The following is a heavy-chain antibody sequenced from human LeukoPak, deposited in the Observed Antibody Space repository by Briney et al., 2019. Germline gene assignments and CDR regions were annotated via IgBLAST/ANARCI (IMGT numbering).Heavy chain of an antibody. D-gene: IGHD2-21*01. CDR3: ARAKWGRDADIVVVAPRRWLDP. Sequence: SQTLSLTCTVSGGSISSGGCYWSWIRHHPGKGLEWIGYIYYSGTNYYSPSIKSRVTISVDTSKNQFSLKLSSVTAADTAVYYCARAKWGRDADIVVVAPRRWLDPWGQGTLVTVSS. V-gene: IGHV4-31*03. J-gene: IGHJ5*01. CDR2: IYYSGTN. CDR1: GGSISSGGCY.